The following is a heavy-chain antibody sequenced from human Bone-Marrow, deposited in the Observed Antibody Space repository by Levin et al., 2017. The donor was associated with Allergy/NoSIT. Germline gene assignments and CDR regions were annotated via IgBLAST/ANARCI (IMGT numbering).Heavy chain of an antibody. CDR2: VSSYSGNT. V-gene: IGHV1-18*01. CDR1: GYTFTTYG. J-gene: IGHJ6*02. Sequence: ASVKVSCKASGYTFTTYGLTWVRQAPGQGLEWMGWVSSYSGNTNYALNLQDRVTMTTDTATNTAYMELTSLRSDDTAIYYCARGHFPYYYYGMDVWGQGTTVVVSS. CDR3: ARGHFPYYYYGMDV.